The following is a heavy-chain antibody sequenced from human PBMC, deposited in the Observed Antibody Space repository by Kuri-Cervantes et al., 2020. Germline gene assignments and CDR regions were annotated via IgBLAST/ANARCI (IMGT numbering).Heavy chain of an antibody. CDR2: IIPIFGTA. V-gene: IGHV1-69*13. J-gene: IGHJ3*02. CDR3: ARDSQGGAFDI. D-gene: IGHD1-26*01. Sequence: SVNVSCKASGCTFSSYAISWVRQAPGQGLEWMGGIIPIFGTANYAQKFQGRVTITADESTSTAYMELSSLRSEDTAVYYFARDSQGGAFDIWGQGTMVTVSS. CDR1: GCTFSSYA.